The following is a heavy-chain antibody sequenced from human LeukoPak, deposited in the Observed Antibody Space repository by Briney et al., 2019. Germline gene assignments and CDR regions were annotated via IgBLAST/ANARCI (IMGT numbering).Heavy chain of an antibody. CDR2: INPNSGGT. J-gene: IGHJ6*02. CDR3: ARDLGGTLRGMDV. Sequence: ASVKVSCKASGYTFTGYYMHWVRQAPGQGLEWMGWINPNSGGTNYAQKFQSRVTMTRDTSISTAYMELSRMRSDDTAVYYGARDLGGTLRGMDVWGQGTTVTVSS. D-gene: IGHD1-1*01. CDR1: GYTFTGYY. V-gene: IGHV1-2*02.